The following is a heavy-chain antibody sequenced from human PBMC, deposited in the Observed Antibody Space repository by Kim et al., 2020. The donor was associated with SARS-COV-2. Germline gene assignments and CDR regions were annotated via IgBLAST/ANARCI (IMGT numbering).Heavy chain of an antibody. CDR3: ARYNWNDGPLDY. J-gene: IGHJ4*02. CDR1: GGTFSSYA. CDR2: IIPIFGTA. V-gene: IGHV1-69*13. Sequence: SVKVSCKASGGTFSSYAISWVRHAPGQGLEWMGGIIPIFGTANYAQKFQGRVTITADESTSTAYMELSSLRSEDTAVYYCARYNWNDGPLDYWGQGTLVTVSS. D-gene: IGHD1-20*01.